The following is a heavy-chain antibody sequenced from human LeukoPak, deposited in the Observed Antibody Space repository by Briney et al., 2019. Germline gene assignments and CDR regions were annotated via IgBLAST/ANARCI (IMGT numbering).Heavy chain of an antibody. Sequence: TASQTLSLTCTVSGGSISSGDYYWSWIRQPPGKGLEWIGYIYYSGSTSYNPSLKSRLTISVDTSKNQFSLKLSSVTAADTAVYFCARNDGSGSYYNVAFDIWGQGTMVTVSS. J-gene: IGHJ3*02. V-gene: IGHV4-30-4*01. CDR2: IYYSGST. D-gene: IGHD3-10*01. CDR3: ARNDGSGSYYNVAFDI. CDR1: GGSISSGDYY.